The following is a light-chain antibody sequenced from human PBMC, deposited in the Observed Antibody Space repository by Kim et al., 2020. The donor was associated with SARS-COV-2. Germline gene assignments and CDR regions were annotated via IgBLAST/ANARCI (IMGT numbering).Light chain of an antibody. CDR1: NLGDKY. J-gene: IGLJ7*01. CDR2: EDS. CDR3: QAWDSVTAV. Sequence: SYELTQPPSVSVSPGQAASISCSGDNLGDKYACWYQQKPGKSPVLLIFEDSKRPSGVPERFSGSTTGNTATLTISGAQALDEADYYCQAWDSVTAVFGGGTQLTVL. V-gene: IGLV3-1*01.